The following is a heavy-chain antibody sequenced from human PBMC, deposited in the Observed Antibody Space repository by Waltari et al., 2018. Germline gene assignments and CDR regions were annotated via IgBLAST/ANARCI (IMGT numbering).Heavy chain of an antibody. J-gene: IGHJ4*02. V-gene: IGHV1-69*02. CDR2: IIPILGIA. D-gene: IGHD2-2*01. CDR3: AAIQGSLVVPAATYFDY. CDR1: GGTFSSYT. Sequence: QVQLVQSGAEVKKPGSSVKVSCKASGGTFSSYTISWVRQAPGQGLEWMGRIIPILGIANDAQKVQGRVTITADKSTSTAYMELSSLRSEDTAVYYCAAIQGSLVVPAATYFDYWGQGTLVTVSS.